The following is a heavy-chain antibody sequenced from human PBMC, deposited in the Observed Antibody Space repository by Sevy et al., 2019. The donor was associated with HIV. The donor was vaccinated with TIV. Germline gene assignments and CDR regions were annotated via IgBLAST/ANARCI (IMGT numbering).Heavy chain of an antibody. CDR2: IKQDESEK. CDR3: ARGNSGSFDY. Sequence: GGSLRLSCAASGFSFSNYWMHWVRQAPGKGLEWVANIKQDESEKYYVASVKGRFTISRENAKNSVYLQMNSLGPEETAIYYCARGNSGSFDYWGQGTLVTVSS. J-gene: IGHJ4*02. CDR1: GFSFSNYW. D-gene: IGHD3-22*01. V-gene: IGHV3-7*04.